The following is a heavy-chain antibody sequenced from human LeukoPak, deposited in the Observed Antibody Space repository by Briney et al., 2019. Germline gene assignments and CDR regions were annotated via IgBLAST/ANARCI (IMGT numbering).Heavy chain of an antibody. Sequence: GRSLRLSCAASGFTSSSYGMHWVRQAPGKGLEWVAVISYDGSNKYYADSVKGRFTISRDNSKNTLYLQMNSLRAEDTAVYYCAKDRTAMATPYFDYWGQGTLVTVSS. J-gene: IGHJ4*02. D-gene: IGHD5-18*01. CDR3: AKDRTAMATPYFDY. CDR2: ISYDGSNK. V-gene: IGHV3-30*18. CDR1: GFTSSSYG.